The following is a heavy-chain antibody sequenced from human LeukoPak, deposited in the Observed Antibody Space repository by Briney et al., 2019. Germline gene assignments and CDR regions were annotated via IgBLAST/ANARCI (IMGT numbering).Heavy chain of an antibody. CDR1: GGSFSGYY. V-gene: IGHV4-34*01. J-gene: IGHJ4*02. CDR2: INHSGST. CDR3: ARVGVRGVNY. D-gene: IGHD3-10*01. Sequence: PSETLSLTRAVYGGSFSGYYWSWIRQPPGKGLEWIGEINHSGSTNYNPSLKSRVTISVDTSKNQFSLKLSSVTAADTAVYYCARVGVRGVNYWGQGTLVTVSS.